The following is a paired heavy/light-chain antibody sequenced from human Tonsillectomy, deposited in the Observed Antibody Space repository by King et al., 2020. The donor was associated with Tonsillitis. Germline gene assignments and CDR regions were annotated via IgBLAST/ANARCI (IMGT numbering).Heavy chain of an antibody. CDR2: ISNDGSNK. CDR1: GFDFSNYA. V-gene: IGHV3-33*05. CDR3: ARSRSTWKPQYFDY. J-gene: IGHJ4*02. Sequence: QVQVVESGGGVVQPGRSLRLSCSASGFDFSNYAMHWVRQAPGKGLEWVAVISNDGSNKYYADSVKGRFTITRDNSKNTLYLQMNSLRAEDTAVYYCARSRSTWKPQYFDYWGQGTLVTVSS. D-gene: IGHD1-1*01.
Light chain of an antibody. CDR2: KAS. CDR3: QQYNTYSRT. J-gene: IGKJ5*01. CDR1: QSIGTS. Sequence: DIQMTQSPSTLSASVGDRVTITCRASQSIGTSLAWYQQKPGKAPKVLIYKASILESGVPSRFSGSGSGTDFTLTISSLQPDDFATYYCQQYNTYSRTFGQGTRLEIK. V-gene: IGKV1-5*03.